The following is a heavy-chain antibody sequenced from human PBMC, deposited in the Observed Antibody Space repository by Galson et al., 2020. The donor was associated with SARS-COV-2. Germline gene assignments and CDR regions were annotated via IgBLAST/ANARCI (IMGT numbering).Heavy chain of an antibody. CDR3: AKSACGLGTTSSSACFDH. J-gene: IGHJ4*02. V-gene: IGHV3-21*01. CDR1: GFTFSNYT. Sequence: GESLKISCAAPGFTFSNYTMNWIRQAPGEGLKWVSSIDTSSTYIYYADSVQGRFTISRDNSKSSLYLQMNSLRAEDTAVYFCAKSACGLGTTSSSACFDHWGQGVLITVSS. D-gene: IGHD1-7*01. CDR2: IDTSSTYI.